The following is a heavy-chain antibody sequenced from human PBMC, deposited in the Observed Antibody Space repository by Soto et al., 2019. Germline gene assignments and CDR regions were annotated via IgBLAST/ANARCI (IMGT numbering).Heavy chain of an antibody. Sequence: PSQTLTLHCAISGDSVHSHSPSWNWIRQSPSRGLEWLGRTYYKSKWSNEYSVSVKSRMTISQDTSKNQFSLRLNSVTPEDTAVYYCARTRGYFDYWGQGVLVTV. J-gene: IGHJ4*02. D-gene: IGHD3-10*01. CDR3: ARTRGYFDY. CDR1: GDSVHSHSPS. CDR2: TYYKSKWSN. V-gene: IGHV6-1*01.